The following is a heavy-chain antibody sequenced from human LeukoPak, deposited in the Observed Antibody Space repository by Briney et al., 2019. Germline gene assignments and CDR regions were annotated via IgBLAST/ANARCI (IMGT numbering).Heavy chain of an antibody. J-gene: IGHJ4*02. V-gene: IGHV3-21*01. Sequence: GGSLRLSCAGSGFTFSSYSMNWVRQAPGKGLEWVSCISSSSSYIYYADSVKGRFTISRDNAKNSLYLQMNSLRAEDTAVYYCARGGGYSGYGAYYFDYWGQGTLVTVSS. CDR2: ISSSSSYI. D-gene: IGHD5-12*01. CDR3: ARGGGYSGYGAYYFDY. CDR1: GFTFSSYS.